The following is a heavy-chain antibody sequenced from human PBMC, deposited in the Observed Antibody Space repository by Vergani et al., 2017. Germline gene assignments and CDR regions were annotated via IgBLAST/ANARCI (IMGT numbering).Heavy chain of an antibody. J-gene: IGHJ4*02. CDR1: GGSVRTSIGYY. V-gene: IGHV4-61*02. CDR2: IFSSGTT. Sequence: QVQLQESGPGLVKPSQTLSLPCTVSGGSVRTSIGYYWTWIRPPAGKTLEWIGEIFSSGTTNYNPSFKNRVTMSVDTSKNQFSLKLNSVTAADTAVYYCARGSRAEGGSGPDKWGQGTLVTVSS. CDR3: ARGSRAEGGSGPDK. D-gene: IGHD6-13*01.